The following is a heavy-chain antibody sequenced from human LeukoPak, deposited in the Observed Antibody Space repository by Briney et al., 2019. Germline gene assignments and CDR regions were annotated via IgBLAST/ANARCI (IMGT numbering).Heavy chain of an antibody. J-gene: IGHJ4*02. CDR3: AKLGCTGTICYANY. D-gene: IGHD2-2*01. CDR2: IAGGGNGA. Sequence: GGSLRLSCAASGFPFSHYPMTWARQTPGKGLEWVSVIAGGGNGADYADSVKGRFTISRDNSKNTLYLQMYSLRDEDTALYYCAKLGCTGTICYANYWGQGTLVTVSS. V-gene: IGHV3-23*01. CDR1: GFPFSHYP.